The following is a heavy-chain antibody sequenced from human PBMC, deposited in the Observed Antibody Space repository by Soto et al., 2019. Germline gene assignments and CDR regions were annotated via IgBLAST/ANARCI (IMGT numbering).Heavy chain of an antibody. CDR3: STIWGRGVLYDAFDI. Sequence: ASVKVSCKVSGYTLTELSMHWVRQAPGKGLEWMGGFDPEDGETIYAQKFQGRVTMTEDTSTDTAYMELSSLRSEDTAVYYCSTIWGRGVLYDAFDIWGQGTMVTVSS. D-gene: IGHD3-10*01. V-gene: IGHV1-24*01. CDR1: GYTLTELS. J-gene: IGHJ3*02. CDR2: FDPEDGET.